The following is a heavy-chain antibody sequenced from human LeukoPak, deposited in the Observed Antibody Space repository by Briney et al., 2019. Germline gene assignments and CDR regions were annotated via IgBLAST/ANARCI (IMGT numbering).Heavy chain of an antibody. D-gene: IGHD1-26*01. J-gene: IGHJ1*01. CDR2: ISYDGSNK. Sequence: GGSLRLSCAASGFTFSSYAMHWVRQAPGKGLEWVAVISYDGSNKYYADSVKGRFTISRDNSKNTLYLQMNSLRAEDTAVYYCAKERVGATPKYFQHWGQGTLVTVSS. CDR1: GFTFSSYA. V-gene: IGHV3-30*04. CDR3: AKERVGATPKYFQH.